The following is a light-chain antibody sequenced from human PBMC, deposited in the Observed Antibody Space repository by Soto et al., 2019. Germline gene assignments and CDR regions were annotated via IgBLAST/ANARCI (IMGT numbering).Light chain of an antibody. CDR3: QQYRSYPIT. J-gene: IGKJ5*01. Sequence: DIQMTQSPSTLSASVGDRVTITCRASQSFSNSLAWYQQKPGKAPNLLIYKASSLESGVPSRFSGSGSGAEFTLTISSLQPDDFATYYCQQYRSYPITFGQGTRLEMK. CDR1: QSFSNS. V-gene: IGKV1-5*03. CDR2: KAS.